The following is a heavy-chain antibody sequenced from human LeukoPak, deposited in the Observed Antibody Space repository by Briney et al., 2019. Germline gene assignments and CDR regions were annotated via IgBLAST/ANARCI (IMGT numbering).Heavy chain of an antibody. CDR2: IKSKTDGGTT. V-gene: IGHV3-15*01. CDR3: TTVDRRGATLYYFDY. J-gene: IGHJ4*02. Sequence: GGSLRLSCAASGFTFSNAWMSWVRQAPGKGLEWVGRIKSKTDGGTTDYAAPVKGRFTISRDDSKNTLYLQMNSLKTEDTAVYYCTTVDRRGATLYYFDYWGQGTLVTVSS. D-gene: IGHD1-26*01. CDR1: GFTFSNAW.